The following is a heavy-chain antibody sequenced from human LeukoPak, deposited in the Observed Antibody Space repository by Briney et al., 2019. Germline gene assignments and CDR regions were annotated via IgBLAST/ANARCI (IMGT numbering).Heavy chain of an antibody. CDR3: AKWKYSNSGIDDY. CDR2: ISGGGDNT. J-gene: IGHJ4*02. Sequence: GSLRLSCAASGFTFSSYAMSWVRQVPGKGLEWVSVISGGGDNTYYADSVKGRFTISRDNSKNMLYLQMNSLRAEDTAVYYCAKWKYSNSGIDDYWGQGTLVTVSS. V-gene: IGHV3-23*01. CDR1: GFTFSSYA. D-gene: IGHD6-6*01.